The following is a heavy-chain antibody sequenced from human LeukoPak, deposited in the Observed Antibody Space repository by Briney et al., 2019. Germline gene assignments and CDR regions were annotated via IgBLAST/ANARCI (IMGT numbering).Heavy chain of an antibody. J-gene: IGHJ4*02. CDR2: IKGDGSST. Sequence: AGSLILSCAASGFTFSTYWMHWVRQAPGKGLVWVSRIKGDGSSTIYADSVKGRFTISRDNSKNTLYLQTSSLRAEDTAVYYCARASTTVPNLLDYWGQGTLVPVSS. CDR1: GFTFSTYW. D-gene: IGHD4-17*01. V-gene: IGHV3-74*01. CDR3: ARASTTVPNLLDY.